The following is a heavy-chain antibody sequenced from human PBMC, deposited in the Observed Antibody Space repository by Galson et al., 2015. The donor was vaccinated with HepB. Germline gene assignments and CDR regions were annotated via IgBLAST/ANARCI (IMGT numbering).Heavy chain of an antibody. CDR1: GYTFTDNA. D-gene: IGHD4-17*01. CDR3: TRLGRDYFGLDSYESWFDP. Sequence: SVKVSCKASGYTFTDNAISWVRLAPGQGLEWMGYISVYKGNTEYAQRFKDRLTMTTDTTTDTAYMELRSLRYDDTAVYYCTRLGRDYFGLDSYESWFDPCGQGTLVTVSS. V-gene: IGHV1-18*01. CDR2: ISVYKGNT. J-gene: IGHJ5*02.